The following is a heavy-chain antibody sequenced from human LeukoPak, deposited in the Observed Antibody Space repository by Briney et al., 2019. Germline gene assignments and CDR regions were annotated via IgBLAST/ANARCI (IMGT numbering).Heavy chain of an antibody. CDR3: ARGSSPRRRYYYYYMDV. J-gene: IGHJ6*03. CDR1: GYTFTSYD. Sequence: ASVKVSCKASGYTFTSYDINWVRQATGQGLEWMGWMNPNSGNTGYAQKFQGRVTMTRNTSIGTAYMELSSLRSEDTAVYYCARGSSPRRRYYYYYMDVWGKGTTVTVSS. V-gene: IGHV1-8*01. D-gene: IGHD6-13*01. CDR2: MNPNSGNT.